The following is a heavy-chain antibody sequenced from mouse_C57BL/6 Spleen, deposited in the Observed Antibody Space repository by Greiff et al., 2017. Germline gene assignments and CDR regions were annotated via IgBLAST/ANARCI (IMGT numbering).Heavy chain of an antibody. V-gene: IGHV1-64*01. CDR2: IHPNSGST. CDR1: GYTFTSYW. D-gene: IGHD2-1*01. J-gene: IGHJ3*01. Sequence: QVQLQQPGAELVKPGASVKLSCKASGYTFTSYWMHWVKQRPGQGLEWIGMIHPNSGSTNYNEKFKSKATLTVDKSSSTAYMQLSSLTSEDSAVYYCANYGNYESYWGQGTLVTVSA. CDR3: ANYGNYESY.